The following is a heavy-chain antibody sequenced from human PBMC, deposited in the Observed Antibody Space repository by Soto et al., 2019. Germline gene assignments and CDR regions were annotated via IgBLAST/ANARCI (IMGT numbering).Heavy chain of an antibody. V-gene: IGHV3-48*01. CDR2: ISRSSSTI. Sequence: EVQLVESGGGLVQPGGSLRLSCAASGFTFSSYSMNWVRQAPGKGLEWVSYISRSSSTIYYADSVKGRFTISRDNAKNSLYLQMNSLRAEDTAVYYCASKRGVGDLYWGQGTLVTVSS. CDR1: GFTFSSYS. CDR3: ASKRGVGDLY. D-gene: IGHD3-10*01. J-gene: IGHJ4*02.